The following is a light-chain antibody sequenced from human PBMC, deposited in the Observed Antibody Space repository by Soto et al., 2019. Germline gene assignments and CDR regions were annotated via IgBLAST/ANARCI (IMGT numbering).Light chain of an antibody. CDR3: QQRSKWPIT. V-gene: IGKV3-11*01. J-gene: IGKJ5*01. CDR2: DSS. CDR1: QSVGSS. Sequence: EIVLTQSPATLSLSPGERATLSCRTSQSVGSSLAWYQQKPGQPPRLLIYDSSNRATGIPGRFSGSGSGTDFTLTISSLEPEDFAVYYCQQRSKWPITFGQGTRLEIK.